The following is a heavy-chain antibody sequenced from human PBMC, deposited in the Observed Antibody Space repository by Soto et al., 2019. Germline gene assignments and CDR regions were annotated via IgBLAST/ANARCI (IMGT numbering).Heavy chain of an antibody. J-gene: IGHJ4*02. D-gene: IGHD3-16*01. Sequence: QVQLQQWGAGLLKPSETLSLTCAVYGGSFSGYYWSWIRQPPGKGLEWIGEINHSGSTNYNPSLKSRVTISVDTSKNQFSLKLSSVTAADTAVYYCARGEGELGDYWGQGTLVTVSS. V-gene: IGHV4-34*01. CDR2: INHSGST. CDR3: ARGEGELGDY. CDR1: GGSFSGYY.